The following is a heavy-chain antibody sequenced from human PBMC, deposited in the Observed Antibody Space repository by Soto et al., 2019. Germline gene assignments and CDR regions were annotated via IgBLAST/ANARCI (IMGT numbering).Heavy chain of an antibody. CDR2: INHSGSA. Sequence: SETLSLTCAVYGGSFSGYYWSWIRQPPGKGLEWIGEINHSGSANYNPSLKSRVTLSVDTSRNQFSLKVSSVTAADTAVYYCARLTVHYDFWSVYSSLHPCAMHVCG. J-gene: IGHJ6*02. V-gene: IGHV4-34*01. CDR3: ARLTVHYDFWSVYSSLHPCAMHV. D-gene: IGHD3-3*01. CDR1: GGSFSGYY.